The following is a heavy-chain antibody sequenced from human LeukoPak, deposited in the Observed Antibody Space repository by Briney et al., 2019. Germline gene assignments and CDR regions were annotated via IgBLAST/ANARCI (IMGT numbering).Heavy chain of an antibody. Sequence: GGTLRLSCAASGFTFSSYGMSWVRQAPGKGLEWVSAISGSGGSTYYADSVRGRFTISRDNSKNTLYLQMNSLRAEDTAVYYCAKAPVTSCRGAYCYPFDYWGQGTLVTVSS. D-gene: IGHD2-21*01. CDR1: GFTFSSYG. CDR3: AKAPVTSCRGAYCYPFDY. V-gene: IGHV3-23*01. J-gene: IGHJ4*02. CDR2: ISGSGGST.